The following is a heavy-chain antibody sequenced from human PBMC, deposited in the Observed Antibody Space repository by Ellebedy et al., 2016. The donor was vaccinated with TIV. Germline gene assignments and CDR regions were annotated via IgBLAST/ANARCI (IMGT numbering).Heavy chain of an antibody. CDR2: INQDGSES. V-gene: IGHV3-7*01. CDR1: GFTFRDYG. Sequence: PGVSLRLSCAAPGFTFRDYGMSWVRQAPGKGLEWVANINQDGSESHYVDSVKGRITISRDNAKNSMYLQMNSLRVEDTALYYCATDPMDVWGKGTTITVSS. CDR3: ATDPMDV. J-gene: IGHJ6*03.